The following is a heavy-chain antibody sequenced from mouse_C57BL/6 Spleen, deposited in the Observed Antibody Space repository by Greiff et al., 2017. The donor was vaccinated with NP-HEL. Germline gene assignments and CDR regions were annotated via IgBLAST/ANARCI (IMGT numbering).Heavy chain of an antibody. CDR3: ASGDYCYGSSYVPWYFDV. CDR2: IYPYNGVS. D-gene: IGHD1-1*01. V-gene: IGHV1-31*01. J-gene: IGHJ1*03. CDR1: GYSFTGYY. Sequence: VQLQQSGPELVKPGASVKISCKASGYSFTGYYMHWVKQSPGNILDWIGYIYPYNGVSSYNQKFKGKATLTVDKSSSTAYMELLSLTSEDSAVYSCASGDYCYGSSYVPWYFDVWGTGTTVTVSS.